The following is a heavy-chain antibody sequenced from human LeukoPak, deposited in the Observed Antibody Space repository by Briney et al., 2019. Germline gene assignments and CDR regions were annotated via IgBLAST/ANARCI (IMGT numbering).Heavy chain of an antibody. V-gene: IGHV3-30*18. J-gene: IGHJ5*02. Sequence: GGSLRLSCAASGFTFSSYGTHWVRQAPGKGLEWVAVISCDGSNKYYADSVKGRFTISRDNSKNTLYLQMNSLRAEDTAVYYCAKNLRGIVVVPAATWGGNWFDPWGQGTLVTVSS. D-gene: IGHD2-2*01. CDR1: GFTFSSYG. CDR3: AKNLRGIVVVPAATWGGNWFDP. CDR2: ISCDGSNK.